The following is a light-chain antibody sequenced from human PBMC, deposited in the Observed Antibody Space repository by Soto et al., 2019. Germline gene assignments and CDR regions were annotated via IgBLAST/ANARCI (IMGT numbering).Light chain of an antibody. CDR3: CSYAGTSTPVL. J-gene: IGLJ2*01. CDR2: EVS. V-gene: IGLV2-23*02. CDR1: SSDVGSYNV. Sequence: QSALTQPASVSGSPGQSITISCTGTSSDVGSYNVVSWYQHHPGKAPKLMIYEVSKRPSGVSNRFSGSKSGNTASLTISGLQAEDEADYYCCSYAGTSTPVLFGGGTKVTVL.